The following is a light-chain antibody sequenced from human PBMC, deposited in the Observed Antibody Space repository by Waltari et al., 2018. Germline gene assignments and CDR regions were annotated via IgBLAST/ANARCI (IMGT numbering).Light chain of an antibody. CDR2: GAS. V-gene: IGKV3-20*01. CDR3: QNHERLPAV. J-gene: IGKJ1*01. Sequence: EIVLTQSPGTLSLSTGERATLSCRASQSVGRYLAWYQQKPGQAPRLLIYGASSRATGIPDRFSGSGSGTDFSLTISRLEPEDFAVYYCQNHERLPAVFGQGTKVEIK. CDR1: QSVGRY.